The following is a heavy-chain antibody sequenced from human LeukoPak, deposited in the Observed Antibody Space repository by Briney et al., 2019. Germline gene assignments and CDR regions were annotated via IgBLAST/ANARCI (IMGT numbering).Heavy chain of an antibody. CDR1: GGSISSSSYY. CDR3: ATEGGRYNVDY. Sequence: SQTLSLTCTVSGGSISSSSYYWGWIRQPPGKGLERIGSMNYSGSTYHNPSLKSRVTISVDTSKNQFSLKLRSVTAAGTAVYYCATEGGRYNVDYWGQGTLVTVSS. CDR2: MNYSGST. D-gene: IGHD1-26*01. J-gene: IGHJ4*02. V-gene: IGHV4-39*07.